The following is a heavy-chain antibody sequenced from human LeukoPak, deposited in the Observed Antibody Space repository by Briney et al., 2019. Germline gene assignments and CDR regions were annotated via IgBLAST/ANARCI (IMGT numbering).Heavy chain of an antibody. Sequence: SETLSLTCTATGGSISSSSYYWGWIRQPPGKGLEWIGSIYYSGTTYYNPSLESRVTISEDTSKNQFSLMLRSVTAAGTAVYFCARQASDYFYYYMDVWGKGTTVTVSS. CDR2: IYYSGTT. CDR1: GGSISSSSYY. J-gene: IGHJ6*03. CDR3: ARQASDYFYYYMDV. V-gene: IGHV4-39*01.